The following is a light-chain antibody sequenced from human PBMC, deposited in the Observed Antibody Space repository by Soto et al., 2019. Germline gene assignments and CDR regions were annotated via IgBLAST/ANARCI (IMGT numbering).Light chain of an antibody. CDR1: QSVSSN. J-gene: IGKJ2*01. CDR3: QHYDHWPPRT. V-gene: IGKV3-15*01. Sequence: EIVMTQSPATLSVSPGERATLSCRASQSVSSNLAWYQQKPGQAPRLLIYHASTRATGIPARFSGGGSGTEFTLTISGLQSEDSAVYYCQHYDHWPPRTFGQGTRLEI. CDR2: HAS.